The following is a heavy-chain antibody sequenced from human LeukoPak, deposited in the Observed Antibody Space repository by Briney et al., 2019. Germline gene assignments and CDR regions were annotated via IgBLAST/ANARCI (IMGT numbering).Heavy chain of an antibody. D-gene: IGHD3-22*01. J-gene: IGHJ3*02. CDR2: IYYSGGT. CDR3: ARFSRITMIVVDGGAFDI. CDR1: GGSISSSSYY. V-gene: IGHV4-39*07. Sequence: SETLSLTCTVSGGSISSSSYYWGWIRQPPGKGLEWIGSIYYSGGTYYNPSLKSRVTISVDTSKNQFSLKLSSVTAADTAVYYCARFSRITMIVVDGGAFDIWGQGTMVTVSS.